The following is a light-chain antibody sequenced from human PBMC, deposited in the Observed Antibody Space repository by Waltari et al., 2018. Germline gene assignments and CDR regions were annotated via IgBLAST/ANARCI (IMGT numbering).Light chain of an antibody. CDR1: QSVSRY. CDR3: QKYETLPGT. V-gene: IGKV3D-15*02. CDR2: GAS. Sequence: DIFMTQSPAPLSLSPGERATLSCRASQSVSRYLAWYQQKPGQAPRLLIYGASTRATGIPDRFSGSGSGTEFTLTISRLETEDFAVYYCQKYETLPGTFGQGTKVEIK. J-gene: IGKJ1*01.